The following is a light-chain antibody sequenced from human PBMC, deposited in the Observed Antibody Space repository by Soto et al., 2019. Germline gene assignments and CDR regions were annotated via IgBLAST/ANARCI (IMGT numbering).Light chain of an antibody. CDR2: EGS. J-gene: IGLJ2*01. Sequence: QSALTQPASVSGSPGQPITISCTGTSSDVGSDNLVSWYQQYPGKAPKLMLYEGSKRPSGVSNRFSGSKSGNTASLTISGLQADDEADYYCCSYTDSSTRVVFGGGTKLTVL. CDR3: CSYTDSSTRVV. CDR1: SSDVGSDNL. V-gene: IGLV2-23*01.